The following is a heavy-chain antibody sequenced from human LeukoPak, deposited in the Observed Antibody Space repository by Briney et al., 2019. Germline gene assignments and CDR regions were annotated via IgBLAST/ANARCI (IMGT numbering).Heavy chain of an antibody. Sequence: GGSLRLSCAASGFTFSRYTMNWVRQAPGKGLEWISYISNSDSTIYYADSVKGRFTISRDNAKNSLYLQMNSLRDEDTAVYYCARLYGSGSPWGQGTLVTVSS. CDR3: ARLYGSGSP. CDR2: ISNSDSTI. V-gene: IGHV3-48*02. J-gene: IGHJ5*02. CDR1: GFTFSRYT. D-gene: IGHD3-10*01.